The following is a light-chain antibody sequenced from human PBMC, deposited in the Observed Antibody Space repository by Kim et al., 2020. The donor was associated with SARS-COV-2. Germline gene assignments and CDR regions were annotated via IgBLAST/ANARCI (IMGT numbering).Light chain of an antibody. V-gene: IGLV3-1*01. CDR3: QAWDSNTVV. J-gene: IGLJ3*02. CDR1: KLGDKN. Sequence: SYELTQPPSVSVSPGQTASITCSGDKLGDKNVCWYQQKPGQSPVLVIYEDHKRPSGIPERFSGSNSGNTATLTISGTQAMDEADYYCQAWDSNTVVFGRGTQLTVL. CDR2: EDH.